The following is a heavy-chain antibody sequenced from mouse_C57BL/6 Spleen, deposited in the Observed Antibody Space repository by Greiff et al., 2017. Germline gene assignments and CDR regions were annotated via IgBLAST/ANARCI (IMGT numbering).Heavy chain of an antibody. CDR3: ARWGNLAWFAY. D-gene: IGHD2-1*01. J-gene: IGHJ3*01. V-gene: IGHV7-3*01. Sequence: EVKLMESGGGLVQPGGSLSLSCAASGFTFTDYYMSWVRQPPGKALEWLGFIRNKANGYTTEYSASVKGRFTISRDNSQSILYLQMNALRAEDSATYYCARWGNLAWFAYGGQGTLVTVSA. CDR2: IRNKANGYTT. CDR1: GFTFTDYY.